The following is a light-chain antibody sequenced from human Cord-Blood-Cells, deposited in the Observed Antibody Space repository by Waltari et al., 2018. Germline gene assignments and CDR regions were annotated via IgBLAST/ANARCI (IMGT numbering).Light chain of an antibody. J-gene: IGKJ1*01. Sequence: EIVMTQSPATLSVSPGERATLSCRTSQSVSSNLACYQQKPGQAPRHLIYGASTRATGIPARFSGSGSGTEFTLTISSLQSEDFSVYYCQQYNNWPPWTFGQGTKVEIK. CDR3: QQYNNWPPWT. CDR2: GAS. CDR1: QSVSSN. V-gene: IGKV3-15*01.